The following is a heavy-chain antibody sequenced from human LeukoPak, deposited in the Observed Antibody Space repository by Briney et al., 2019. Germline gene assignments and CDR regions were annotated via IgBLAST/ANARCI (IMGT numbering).Heavy chain of an antibody. D-gene: IGHD6-13*01. V-gene: IGHV3-30*04. CDR2: ISYDGSNK. CDR3: ARDEQQDY. J-gene: IGHJ4*02. CDR1: GFTFSSYA. Sequence: GGSLRLSCAASGFTFSSYAMHWVRQAPGKGLEWVAVISYDGSNKYYADSVKGRFTISRDNSKNTLYLQMNSLRAEDTAVYYCARDEQQDYWGQGTLVTVSS.